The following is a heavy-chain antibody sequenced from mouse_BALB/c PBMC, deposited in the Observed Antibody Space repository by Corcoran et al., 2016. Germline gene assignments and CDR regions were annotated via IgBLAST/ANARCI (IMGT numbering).Heavy chain of an antibody. Sequence: EVQLQQSGPELVKPGASMKISCKASGYSFTGYTMNWVKQSHGKNLEWIGLINPYNGGTSYNQKFKGKATLTVDKSSSTAYMELLSLASEDSAVYYCTRDYYGSSYVFAYWGQGTLVTVSA. CDR3: TRDYYGSSYVFAY. V-gene: IGHV1-18*01. J-gene: IGHJ3*01. CDR2: INPYNGGT. CDR1: GYSFTGYT. D-gene: IGHD1-1*01.